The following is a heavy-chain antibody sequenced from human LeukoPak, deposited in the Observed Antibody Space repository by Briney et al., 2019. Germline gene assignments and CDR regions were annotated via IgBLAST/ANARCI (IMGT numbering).Heavy chain of an antibody. D-gene: IGHD1-26*01. Sequence: ASVKVSCKASGYTFTDYYMHWVRQAPGQGLEWMGWINPNSGCTNYAQKFQGRVTMTRDTPISTAYMELSRLTSDDSPVYYCARDRSAGRDLDYWGQGTLVTVSS. CDR3: ARDRSAGRDLDY. CDR2: INPNSGCT. CDR1: GYTFTDYY. V-gene: IGHV1-2*02. J-gene: IGHJ4*02.